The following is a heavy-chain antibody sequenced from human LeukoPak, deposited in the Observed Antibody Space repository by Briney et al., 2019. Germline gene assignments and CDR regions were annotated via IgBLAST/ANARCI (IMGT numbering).Heavy chain of an antibody. CDR2: IYTSGSN. D-gene: IGHD3-22*01. CDR3: ARQPFYYDGQVDAFDI. J-gene: IGHJ3*02. V-gene: IGHV4-61*02. Sequence: SQTLSLTCTVSGGSISSGSYYWSWIRQPAGKGLEWIGRIYTSGSNNYNPSLKSRVTISVDTSKNQFSLKLSSVTAADTAVYYCARQPFYYDGQVDAFDIWGQGTMVTVSS. CDR1: GGSISSGSYY.